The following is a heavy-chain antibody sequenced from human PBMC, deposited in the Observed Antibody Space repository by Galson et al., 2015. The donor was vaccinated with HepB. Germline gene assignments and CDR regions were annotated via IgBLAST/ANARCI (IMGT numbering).Heavy chain of an antibody. Sequence: SLRLSCAASGFTFDDYAMHWVRQAPGKGLEWVSSISWNSGSIGYADSVRGRFTISRDNAKNSLYLQMNSLRAEDTALYYCAKSGHYYDSSGYPIIYYFDYWGQGTLVTVSS. J-gene: IGHJ4*02. CDR2: ISWNSGSI. CDR1: GFTFDDYA. V-gene: IGHV3-9*01. CDR3: AKSGHYYDSSGYPIIYYFDY. D-gene: IGHD3-22*01.